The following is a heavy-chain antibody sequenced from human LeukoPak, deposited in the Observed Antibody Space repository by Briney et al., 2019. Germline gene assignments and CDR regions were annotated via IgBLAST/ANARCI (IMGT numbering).Heavy chain of an antibody. V-gene: IGHV1-2*02. Sequence: ASMKLSCKASEYIFTDYYILWVRQAPGHRLEWMGWINPHSGGTNYAQNFQYRVTMTGDTSISTAYMELGRLISDDTAIYYCARGGDNYDILTQWGQGTLVTVSS. J-gene: IGHJ4*02. CDR1: EYIFTDYY. D-gene: IGHD3-9*01. CDR3: ARGGDNYDILTQ. CDR2: INPHSGGT.